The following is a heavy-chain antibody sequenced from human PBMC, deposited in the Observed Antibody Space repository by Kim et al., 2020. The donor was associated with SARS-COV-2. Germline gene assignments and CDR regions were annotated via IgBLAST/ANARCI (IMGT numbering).Heavy chain of an antibody. CDR1: GDSISSDKW. J-gene: IGHJ4*02. CDR2: MNPDGRA. D-gene: IGHD3-10*01. V-gene: IGHV4-4*02. CDR3: MKGGGSVAYGDC. Sequence: SETLSLTCAVSGDSISSDKWWSWVRQPPGKGLEWIGEMNPDGRANFNPSLKSRATISIHRSKNNFSRRLSSVTAADTAVYYCMKGGGSVAYGDCWGQGTLVTVSS.